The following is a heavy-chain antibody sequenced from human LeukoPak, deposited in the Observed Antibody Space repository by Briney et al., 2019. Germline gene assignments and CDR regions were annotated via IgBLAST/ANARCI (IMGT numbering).Heavy chain of an antibody. V-gene: IGHV4-34*01. D-gene: IGHD5-18*01. CDR2: INHSGST. CDR3: ARYSYGYDY. CDR1: GGSFSGHY. Sequence: PSETLSLTCAVYGGSFSGHYWSWIRQPPGKGLEWIGEINHSGSTNYNPSLKSRVTISVDTSKNQFSLKLSSVTAADTAVYYCARYSYGYDYWGQGTLVTVSS. J-gene: IGHJ4*02.